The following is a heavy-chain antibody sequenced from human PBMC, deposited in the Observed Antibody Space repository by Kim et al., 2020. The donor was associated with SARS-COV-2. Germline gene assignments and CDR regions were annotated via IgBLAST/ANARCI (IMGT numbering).Heavy chain of an antibody. Sequence: SETLSLTCTVSGGSISSYYWSWIRQPPGKGLEWIGYIYYSGSTNYNPSLKSRVTISVDTSKNQFSLKLSSVTAADTAVYYCARASIAAAGTVPPQSNYYYYYGMDVWGQGTTVTVSS. J-gene: IGHJ6*02. D-gene: IGHD6-13*01. CDR2: IYYSGST. CDR3: ARASIAAAGTVPPQSNYYYYYGMDV. CDR1: GGSISSYY. V-gene: IGHV4-59*13.